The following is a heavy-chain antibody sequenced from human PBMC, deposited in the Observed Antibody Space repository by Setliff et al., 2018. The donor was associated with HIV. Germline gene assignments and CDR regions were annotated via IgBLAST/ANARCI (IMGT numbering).Heavy chain of an antibody. D-gene: IGHD2-15*01. V-gene: IGHV3-7*01. CDR1: GFTFSSHW. CDR2: IKPDGSEK. CDR3: ARVAGYCSGGSCYSAYYYYGMDV. J-gene: IGHJ6*02. Sequence: GGSLRLSCAASGFTFSSHWMNWVRQAPGKGLEWVANIKPDGSEKYYVDSVKGRFTISRDNAKNSLYLQMNSLRAEDTAVYYCARVAGYCSGGSCYSAYYYYGMDVWGQGTTVTVSS.